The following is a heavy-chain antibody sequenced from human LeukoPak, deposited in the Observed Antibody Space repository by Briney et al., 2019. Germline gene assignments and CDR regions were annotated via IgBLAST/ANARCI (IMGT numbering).Heavy chain of an antibody. J-gene: IGHJ4*02. CDR2: INSDGSST. D-gene: IGHD1-26*01. Sequence: GGSPRLSCAASGFTFSSYWMHWVRQAPGKGLVWVSRINSDGSSTSYADSVKGRFTISRDNSKNTLYLQMNSLRAEDTAVYYCARDPSGPLYGEWELPYHYYFDYWGQGTLVTVSS. CDR1: GFTFSSYW. V-gene: IGHV3-74*01. CDR3: ARDPSGPLYGEWELPYHYYFDY.